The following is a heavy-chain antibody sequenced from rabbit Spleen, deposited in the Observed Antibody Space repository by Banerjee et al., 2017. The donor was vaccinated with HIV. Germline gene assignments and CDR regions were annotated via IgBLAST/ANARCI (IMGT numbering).Heavy chain of an antibody. J-gene: IGHJ4*01. CDR2: VYVGRGST. D-gene: IGHD4-2*01. Sequence: QSLEESGGDLVKPEGSLTLTCTASGFSISNNDYICWVRQAPGKGLEWIGCVYVGRGSTHSANWAKGRFTISKTSSTTVTLQMTSLTAADTATYFCARDSAGREDFNVWGPGTLVTVS. CDR1: GFSISNNDY. V-gene: IGHV1S40*01. CDR3: ARDSAGREDFNV.